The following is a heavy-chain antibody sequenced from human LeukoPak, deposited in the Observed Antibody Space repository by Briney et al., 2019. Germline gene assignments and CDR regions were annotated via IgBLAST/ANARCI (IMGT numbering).Heavy chain of an antibody. CDR2: ISSTSSYI. V-gene: IGHV3-21*01. CDR3: ARDGGIDI. Sequence: PGGSLRLSCAASGFTFSSYGMNWVRQAPGKGLEWVSSISSTSSYIYYADPVKGRFTISRDNAKNSLYLQMNSLRAEDTAVYYCARDGGIDIWGQGTMVTVSS. D-gene: IGHD3-16*01. J-gene: IGHJ3*02. CDR1: GFTFSSYG.